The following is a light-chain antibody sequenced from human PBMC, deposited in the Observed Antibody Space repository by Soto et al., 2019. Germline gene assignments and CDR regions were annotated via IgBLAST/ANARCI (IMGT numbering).Light chain of an antibody. J-gene: IGKJ3*01. V-gene: IGKV3-15*01. CDR1: QRVSSN. Sequence: EIVMTQSPGTLSVSPGERATLSCRASQRVSSNLAWYQQKPGQAPRLLIYDTSTRATGIPARFSGSGSWTDFTLTISSLQSEDFAVYYCQQYNSYSTFGPGTKVDIK. CDR3: QQYNSYST. CDR2: DTS.